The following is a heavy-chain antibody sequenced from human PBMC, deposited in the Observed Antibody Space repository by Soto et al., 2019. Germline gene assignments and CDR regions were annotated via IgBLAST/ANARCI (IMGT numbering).Heavy chain of an antibody. CDR2: ISGGGDST. CDR3: AKANYCGVNTCYGFDL. Sequence: PGGSLRLSCAASEFTFGRNAMSWVRQAPGKGLEWVSAISGGGDSTDYADSVKGRFTISRDNSKNTLYLEMNSLRAEDTAVYHCAKANYCGVNTCYGFDLWGQGTLVTVSS. CDR1: EFTFGRNA. D-gene: IGHD2-21*01. J-gene: IGHJ4*02. V-gene: IGHV3-23*01.